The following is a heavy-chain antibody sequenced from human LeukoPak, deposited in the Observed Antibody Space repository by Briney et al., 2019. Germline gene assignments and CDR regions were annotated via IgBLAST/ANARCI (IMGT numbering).Heavy chain of an antibody. J-gene: IGHJ4*02. Sequence: SVKVSCKASGGTFSSYAISWVRQAPGQGLGWMGRIIPIFGTANYAQKFQGRVTITADKSTSTAYMELSSLRSEDTAVYYCARDLGDSGSYPELTLNYWGQGTLVTVSS. V-gene: IGHV1-69*06. CDR3: ARDLGDSGSYPELTLNY. D-gene: IGHD1-26*01. CDR2: IIPIFGTA. CDR1: GGTFSSYA.